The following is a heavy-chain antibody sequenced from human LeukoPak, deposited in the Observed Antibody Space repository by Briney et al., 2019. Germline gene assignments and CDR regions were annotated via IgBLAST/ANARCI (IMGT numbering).Heavy chain of an antibody. J-gene: IGHJ4*02. V-gene: IGHV4-59*08. CDR1: GGSIIGYY. CDR2: IYYSGST. D-gene: IGHD5-18*01. CDR3: AGGGYSYDY. Sequence: PSETLSLTCSVSGGSIIGYYWSWIRQPPAPGMDGNGHIYYSGSTNYNPSLECRVNISVATSKNHFSLKLSSVPAADTPVYSCAGGGYSYDYGGRGTRVTVSS.